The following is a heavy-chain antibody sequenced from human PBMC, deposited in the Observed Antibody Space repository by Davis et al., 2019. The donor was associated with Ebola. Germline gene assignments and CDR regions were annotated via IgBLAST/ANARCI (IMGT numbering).Heavy chain of an antibody. Sequence: ASVKVSCKASGYIFTSYAMHWVRQAPGQRLEWMGWINAGNGDTKYSQKFRDRVTITRDTSASTSYMELSSLRSDDTAVYYCARDLSRTGDYDFWSGYDGFDPWGQGTLVTVSS. D-gene: IGHD3-3*01. V-gene: IGHV1-3*01. CDR2: INAGNGDT. J-gene: IGHJ5*02. CDR3: ARDLSRTGDYDFWSGYDGFDP. CDR1: GYIFTSYA.